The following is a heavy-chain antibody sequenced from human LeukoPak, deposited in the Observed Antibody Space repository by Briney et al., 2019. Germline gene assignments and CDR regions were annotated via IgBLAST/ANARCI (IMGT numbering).Heavy chain of an antibody. V-gene: IGHV3-21*01. CDR3: ARDSPNYDILTGYRYGMDV. CDR1: GFTFGSYS. CDR2: ISSSSSYI. J-gene: IGHJ6*02. D-gene: IGHD3-9*01. Sequence: GGSLRLSCAASGFTFGSYSMNWVRQAPGKGLEWVSSISSSSSYIYYADSVKGRFTISRDNAKNSLYLQMNSLRAEDTAVYYCARDSPNYDILTGYRYGMDVWGQGTTVTVSS.